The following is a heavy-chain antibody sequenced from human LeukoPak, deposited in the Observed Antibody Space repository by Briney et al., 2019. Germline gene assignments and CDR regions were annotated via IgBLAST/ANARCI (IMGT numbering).Heavy chain of an antibody. V-gene: IGHV3-23*01. CDR3: AKKRVITTPDAIDWYFDL. CDR2: LSGSGGAT. Sequence: GGSLRLSCAASGFAFSNYAMTWVRQAPGKGLEWVSILSGSGGATYYADSVKGRFTISRDNSENTLFLQMNNLGAEDTAVYYCAKKRVITTPDAIDWYFDLWGRGTLVTVSS. D-gene: IGHD3-10*01. J-gene: IGHJ2*01. CDR1: GFAFSNYA.